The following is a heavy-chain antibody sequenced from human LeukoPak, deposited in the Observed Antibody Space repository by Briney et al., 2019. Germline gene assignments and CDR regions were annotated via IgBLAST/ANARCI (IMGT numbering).Heavy chain of an antibody. CDR3: ARARYCSGGSCLEAFDI. J-gene: IGHJ3*02. V-gene: IGHV1-69*05. CDR2: IIPIFGTA. Sequence: SVKVSCKASGGTFSSYAISWVRQAPGQGLEWMGRIIPIFGTANYAQKFQGRVTITTDESTSTAYMELSSLRSEDTAVYYCARARYCSGGSCLEAFDIWGQGTMVTVSS. CDR1: GGTFSSYA. D-gene: IGHD2-15*01.